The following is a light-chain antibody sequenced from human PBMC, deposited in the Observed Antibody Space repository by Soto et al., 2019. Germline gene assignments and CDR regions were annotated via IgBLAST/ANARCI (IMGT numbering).Light chain of an antibody. CDR2: DTG. CDR3: LLSYRGTRV. V-gene: IGLV7-46*01. Sequence: QAVVTQEPSLTVSPGGTVTLTCGSSTGTVTTSHFPYWFQHKPGQAPRTLIYDTGNKHSWTPARFSGSLLVDKAALTLSGAQPEDEADYYCLLSYRGTRVFGGGTKVTVL. CDR1: TGTVTTSHF. J-gene: IGLJ2*01.